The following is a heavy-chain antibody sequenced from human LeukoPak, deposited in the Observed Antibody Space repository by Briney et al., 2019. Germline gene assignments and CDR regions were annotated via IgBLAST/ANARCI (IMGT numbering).Heavy chain of an antibody. Sequence: PGGSLRLSCAASGFTFSSYSMNWVRQASGKGLEWVSYISSSSSTIYYADSVKGRFTISRDNAKNSLYLQMNSLRDEDTAVYYCARDYGGPTNYYYGMDVWGQGTTVTVSS. V-gene: IGHV3-48*02. D-gene: IGHD4-17*01. J-gene: IGHJ6*02. CDR1: GFTFSSYS. CDR2: ISSSSSTI. CDR3: ARDYGGPTNYYYGMDV.